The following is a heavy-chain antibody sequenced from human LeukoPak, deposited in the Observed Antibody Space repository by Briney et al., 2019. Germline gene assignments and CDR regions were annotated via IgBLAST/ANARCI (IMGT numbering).Heavy chain of an antibody. Sequence: PGGSLRLSCAASGFTFSDYYMSWIRQAPGKGLEWVADISSSGSTIYYADSVKGRFTISRDNAKNSLYLQMNSLRAEDTAVYYCARGGPNWRRWFDPWGQGTLVTVSS. J-gene: IGHJ5*02. D-gene: IGHD1-1*01. CDR1: GFTFSDYY. CDR2: ISSSGSTI. V-gene: IGHV3-11*01. CDR3: ARGGPNWRRWFDP.